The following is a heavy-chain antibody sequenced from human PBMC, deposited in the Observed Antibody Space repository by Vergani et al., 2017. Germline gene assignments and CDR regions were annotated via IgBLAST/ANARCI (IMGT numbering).Heavy chain of an antibody. D-gene: IGHD1-20*01. Sequence: EVQMVESGGGLVQPGGSLRLSCEASGFDFNNFWMTWVRQTPGKGLEWVANVRQNGIQRDYVDSVKGRFTISRDNVKKSVYLLMDSLRAVDTAVYYCVRHNFWGFDFWGQGIRVTVSS. CDR2: VRQNGIQR. V-gene: IGHV3-7*01. J-gene: IGHJ4*02. CDR1: GFDFNNFW. CDR3: VRHNFWGFDF.